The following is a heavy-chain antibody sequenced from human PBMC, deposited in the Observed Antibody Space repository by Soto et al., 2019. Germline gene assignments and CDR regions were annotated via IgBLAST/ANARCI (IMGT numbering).Heavy chain of an antibody. CDR2: INHSGST. CDR1: GGSFSGYY. V-gene: IGHV4-34*01. D-gene: IGHD2-2*01. J-gene: IGHJ4*02. CDR3: ARARPGPIVVVRYYYFDY. Sequence: SETLSLTCAVYGGSFSGYYWSWIRQPPGKGLEWIGEINHSGSTNYNPSLKSRVTISVDTSKNQFSLKLSSVTAADTAVYYCARARPGPIVVVRYYYFDYWGQGTLVTVS.